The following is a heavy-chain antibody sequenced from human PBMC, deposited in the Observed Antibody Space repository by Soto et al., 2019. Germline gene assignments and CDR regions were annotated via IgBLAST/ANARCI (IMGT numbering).Heavy chain of an antibody. V-gene: IGHV1-2*04. CDR3: ARVGGGLASLGYYGMDV. D-gene: IGHD3-10*01. CDR1: RYTFISYY. CDR2: INPNSGGT. Sequence: ASVKVSCKASRYTFISYYIHWVRQAPGQGLEWMGWINPNSGGTNYAQRFQGWVTMTRDRSISTAYMELSRLKSDDTAVYYCARVGGGLASLGYYGMDVWGQGTTVTVSS. J-gene: IGHJ6*02.